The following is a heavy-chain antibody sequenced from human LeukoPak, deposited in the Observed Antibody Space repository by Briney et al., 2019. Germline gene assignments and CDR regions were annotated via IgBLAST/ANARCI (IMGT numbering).Heavy chain of an antibody. CDR3: ARGTITGTYHWFDP. J-gene: IGHJ5*02. CDR2: IYGGGST. D-gene: IGHD1-20*01. CDR1: GFTVSSNY. Sequence: PGGSLRLSCAASGFTVSSNYMSWVRQAPGKGLEWVSVIYGGGSTYYADSVKGRFTISRDNSKNTLYLQMNSLRAEDTAVYYCARGTITGTYHWFDPWGQGTLVTVSS. V-gene: IGHV3-66*01.